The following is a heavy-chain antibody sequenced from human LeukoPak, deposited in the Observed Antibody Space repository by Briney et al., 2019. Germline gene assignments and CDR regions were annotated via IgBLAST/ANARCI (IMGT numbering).Heavy chain of an antibody. Sequence: TGGSLRLSCAASGFTFSSYAMSWVRQAPGKGLEWVSSISGSGTNTYYADSVKGRFTISRDNSKNTLYLQMNSLRAEDTAVYYCAKTLFVGYNCGKIDYWGQGSLVTVSS. J-gene: IGHJ4*02. CDR3: AKTLFVGYNCGKIDY. CDR2: ISGSGTNT. D-gene: IGHD5-18*01. V-gene: IGHV3-23*01. CDR1: GFTFSSYA.